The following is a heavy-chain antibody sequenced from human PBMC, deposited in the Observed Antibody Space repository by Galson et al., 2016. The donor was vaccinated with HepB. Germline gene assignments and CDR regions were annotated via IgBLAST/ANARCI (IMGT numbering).Heavy chain of an antibody. J-gene: IGHJ4*02. V-gene: IGHV3-9*01. CDR1: GLTFQDKA. CDR3: IKESSNGGLDY. D-gene: IGHD2-8*01. Sequence: SLRLSCAVSGLTFQDKAMHWIRQGPGKGPEWVSGITWRSDGIGYADSVKGRFTISRDNAKNSLYLQMDSLRVADTAFYYCIKESSNGGLDYWGRGTLVTVSS. CDR2: ITWRSDGI.